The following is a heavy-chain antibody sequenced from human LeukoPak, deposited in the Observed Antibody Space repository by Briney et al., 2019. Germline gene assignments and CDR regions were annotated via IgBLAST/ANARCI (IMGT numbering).Heavy chain of an antibody. J-gene: IGHJ4*02. Sequence: GGSLRLSCAASGFTFSSYAMSWVRQAPGKGLEWVGRIKSKTDGGTTDYAAPVKGRFTISRDDSKNTLYLQMNSLKTEDTAVYYCTTSEIGITIFGVVGPDYWGQGTLVTVSS. CDR1: GFTFSSYA. V-gene: IGHV3-15*01. CDR3: TTSEIGITIFGVVGPDY. CDR2: IKSKTDGGTT. D-gene: IGHD3-3*01.